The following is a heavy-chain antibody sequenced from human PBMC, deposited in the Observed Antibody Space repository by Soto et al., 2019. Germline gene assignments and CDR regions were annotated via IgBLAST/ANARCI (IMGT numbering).Heavy chain of an antibody. V-gene: IGHV3-74*01. CDR1: GLTFNRYW. CDR3: AREFCSGGNCYTYYFDP. CDR2: INTDGSNT. J-gene: IGHJ5*02. D-gene: IGHD2-15*01. Sequence: PGGSLRLSCAASGLTFNRYWMHWVRHAPGKGLVWVSHINTDGSNTNYAGSVKGRFTISSDNAKSTLFLQMNSLRYEETAVYYCAREFCSGGNCYTYYFDPWGQGIPVAVSS.